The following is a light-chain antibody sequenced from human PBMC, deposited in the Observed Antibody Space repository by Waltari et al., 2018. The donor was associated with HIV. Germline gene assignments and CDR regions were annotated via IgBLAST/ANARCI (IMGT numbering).Light chain of an antibody. CDR2: DNN. CDR1: TSNIGSNY. V-gene: IGLV1-51*01. CDR3: ATWDSSLNAVV. Sequence: QSVLTQPPSVSAAPGQQVTISCSGSTSNIGSNYVSWYEQFPGAAPKLLISDNNKRPSGIPDRFSGSKSGTSATLAITGLQTGDEADYYCATWDSSLNAVVFGGGTKLTVL. J-gene: IGLJ3*02.